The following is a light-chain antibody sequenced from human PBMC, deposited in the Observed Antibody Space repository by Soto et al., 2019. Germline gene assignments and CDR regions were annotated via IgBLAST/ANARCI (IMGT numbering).Light chain of an antibody. CDR2: GAS. CDR1: QSVSSSY. J-gene: IGKJ2*01. Sequence: EIVLTQSPGTLSLSPGERATLSCRASQSVSSSYLAWYQQKPGQAPRLLIYGASSRATGIPARFSGSGSGTAFTLTISRLEPEDFEVYYCQQYGSSMYTFGQGTKLEIK. V-gene: IGKV3-20*01. CDR3: QQYGSSMYT.